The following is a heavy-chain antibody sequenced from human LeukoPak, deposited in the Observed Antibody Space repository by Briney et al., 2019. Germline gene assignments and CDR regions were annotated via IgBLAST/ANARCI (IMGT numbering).Heavy chain of an antibody. Sequence: SETLSLTCTVSGGPISSYYWSWIRQPPGKGLEWIGYISYSGTTNYNPSLKSRVTMSLDTSKNQFSLKLTSVTTADTAVYYCARSGGTYTSPFDSWGQGTLVTVSS. CDR2: ISYSGTT. CDR1: GGPISSYY. J-gene: IGHJ4*02. V-gene: IGHV4-59*01. D-gene: IGHD2-2*02. CDR3: ARSGGTYTSPFDS.